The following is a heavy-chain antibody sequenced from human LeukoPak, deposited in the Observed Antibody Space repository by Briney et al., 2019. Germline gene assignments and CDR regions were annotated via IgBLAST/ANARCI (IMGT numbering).Heavy chain of an antibody. Sequence: SVKVSCKASGGTFSSYAISWVRQAPGQGLEWMGRIIPILGIANYAQKFQGRVTITADKSTSTAYMELSSLRSEDTAVYYCAKDQVPEGYGSGSLPYYGMDVWGQGTTVTASS. CDR2: IIPILGIA. CDR3: AKDQVPEGYGSGSLPYYGMDV. V-gene: IGHV1-69*04. D-gene: IGHD3-10*01. J-gene: IGHJ6*02. CDR1: GGTFSSYA.